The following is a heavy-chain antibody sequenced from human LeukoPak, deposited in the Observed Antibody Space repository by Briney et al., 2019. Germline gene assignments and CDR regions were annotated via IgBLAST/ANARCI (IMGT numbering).Heavy chain of an antibody. D-gene: IGHD6-19*01. CDR1: GGSISSSDHY. V-gene: IGHV4-61*05. J-gene: IGHJ5*01. Sequence: SETLSLTCTVSGGSISSSDHYWGWIRQPPGKGLEWIGYIYSSGNTKYNPSLKSRVTISVDTSKNQFSLKLSSVTAADTAVFYCVRHPGSGWFDSWGQGTLVTVSS. CDR2: IYSSGNT. CDR3: VRHPGSGWFDS.